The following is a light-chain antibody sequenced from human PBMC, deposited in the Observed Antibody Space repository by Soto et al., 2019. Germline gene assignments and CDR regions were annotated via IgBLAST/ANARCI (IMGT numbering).Light chain of an antibody. CDR2: AAS. CDR3: QQYNDWIT. CDR1: QSVSNN. V-gene: IGKV3-15*01. Sequence: EIVMTPSPTTLSVSPVERATLSCRASQSVSNNLVLYQQKPGQAPRLLIYAASTRATGIPARFTGSGSGTEFTLTISSLQSEDFAVYYCQQYNDWITCGGGTKGAIK. J-gene: IGKJ4*01.